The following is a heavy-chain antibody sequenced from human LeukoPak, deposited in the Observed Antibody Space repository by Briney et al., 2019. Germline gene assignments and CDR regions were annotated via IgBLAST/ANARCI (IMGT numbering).Heavy chain of an antibody. CDR2: ISYDGSNR. CDR3: AKEGDSYGYGHGQNDY. CDR1: GFTFSSYG. V-gene: IGHV3-30*18. D-gene: IGHD5-18*01. Sequence: EGSLRLSCAASGFTFSSYGMHWVRQAPGKGLEWVTVISYDGSNRYYADSVRGRFTVSRDNSKLYLQMNSLKTEDTAVYYCAKEGDSYGYGHGQNDYWGQGTLVTVSS. J-gene: IGHJ4*02.